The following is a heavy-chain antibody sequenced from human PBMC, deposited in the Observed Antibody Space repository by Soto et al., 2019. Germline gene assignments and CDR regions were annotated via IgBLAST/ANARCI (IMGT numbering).Heavy chain of an antibody. CDR1: GGSISSSSYY. CDR2: IYYSGST. Sequence: ETLSLTCTVSGGSISSSSYYWGWIRQPPGKGLEWIGSIYYSGSTYYNPSLKSRVTISVDTSKNQFSLKLSSVTAADTAVYYCARGSDIFGVVTYDFDYWGQGTLVTVSS. CDR3: ARGSDIFGVVTYDFDY. D-gene: IGHD3-3*02. J-gene: IGHJ4*02. V-gene: IGHV4-39*01.